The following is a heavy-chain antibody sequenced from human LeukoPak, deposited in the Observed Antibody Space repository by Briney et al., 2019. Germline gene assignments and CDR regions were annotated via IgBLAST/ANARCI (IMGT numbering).Heavy chain of an antibody. V-gene: IGHV4-59*01. D-gene: IGHD4/OR15-4a*01. J-gene: IGHJ6*02. Sequence: PSETLSLTCTVSGGSISHYYWSRIRQPPGKGPEWIGYIYYTGTTNYNPSLKSRVTISVDTSKNQFSLKLNSVTAADTAVYYCAREDPQTKVPEGMDVWGQGTTVTVSS. CDR1: GGSISHYY. CDR2: IYYTGTT. CDR3: AREDPQTKVPEGMDV.